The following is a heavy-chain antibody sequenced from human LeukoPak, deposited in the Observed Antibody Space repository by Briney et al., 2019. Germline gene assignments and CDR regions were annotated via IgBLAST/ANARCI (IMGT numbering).Heavy chain of an antibody. D-gene: IGHD3-3*01. CDR1: GVTFSSYA. Sequence: SVKVSCKASGVTFSSYAISWVRQAPGQGLEWMGGIIPIFGTANYAQKFQGRVTITTDESTSTAYMELSSLRSEDTAVYYCARDPQGGDFWSGYYGDWGQGTLVTVSS. V-gene: IGHV1-69*05. J-gene: IGHJ4*02. CDR2: IIPIFGTA. CDR3: ARDPQGGDFWSGYYGD.